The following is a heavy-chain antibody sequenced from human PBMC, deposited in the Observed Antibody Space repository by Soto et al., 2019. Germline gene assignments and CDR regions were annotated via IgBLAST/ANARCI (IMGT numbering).Heavy chain of an antibody. J-gene: IGHJ3*02. V-gene: IGHV2-5*02. Sequence: CPTLVNPTQTLTLTCTFSGVSLSTSRVGVAWIRQPPGKALEWLAIIYWDDDKRYSPSLRSRLAITKDTSKNQVALIMTSLDPVDTATYYCAHIMITFGGVIALDAFDIWGQGTMVPVSS. CDR1: GVSLSTSRVG. CDR3: AHIMITFGGVIALDAFDI. CDR2: IYWDDDK. D-gene: IGHD3-16*02.